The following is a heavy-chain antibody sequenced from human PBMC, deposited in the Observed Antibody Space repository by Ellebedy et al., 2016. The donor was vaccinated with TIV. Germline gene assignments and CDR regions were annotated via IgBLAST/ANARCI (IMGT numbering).Heavy chain of an antibody. D-gene: IGHD2-21*02. CDR2: IDWDDDK. J-gene: IGHJ6*02. CDR1: GFSLSTSGMC. CDR3: ARIRVVTAIRYYYYGMDV. V-gene: IGHV2-70*01. Sequence: SGPTLVXPTQTLTLTCTFSGFSLSTSGMCVSWIRQPPGEALEWLALIDWDDDKYYSTSLKTRLTISKDTSKNQVVLTMTNMDPVDTATYYCARIRVVTAIRYYYYGMDVWGQGTTVTVSS.